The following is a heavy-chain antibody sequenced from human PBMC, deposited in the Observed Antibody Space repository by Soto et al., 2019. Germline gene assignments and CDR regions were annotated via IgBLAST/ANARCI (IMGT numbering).Heavy chain of an antibody. Sequence: GSSLRLSGAASGFTFTSYAMSWCRQAPGKGLEGGSAISGSGGSTYYADSVKGRFTISRDNSKNTLYLQMNSLRAEDTAVYYCATFYGKQQLAPVVDYWGQGTLVTVSS. CDR1: GFTFTSYA. CDR3: ATFYGKQQLAPVVDY. J-gene: IGHJ4*02. V-gene: IGHV3-23*01. D-gene: IGHD6-13*01. CDR2: ISGSGGST.